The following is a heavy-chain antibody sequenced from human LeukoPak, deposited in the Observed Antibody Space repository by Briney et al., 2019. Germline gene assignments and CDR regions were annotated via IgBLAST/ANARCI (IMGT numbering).Heavy chain of an antibody. J-gene: IGHJ4*02. V-gene: IGHV4-4*02. CDR2: ISLTGLT. Sequence: SGTLSPTCGVSGGSITNTNWWSWVHQPPGQGLEWIWEISLTGLTHYNPSLETRLTVSLDKSKNQLSLTFISVTAADTAVYFCSRENGAFSPFGYWGQGILVTVLS. CDR3: SRENGAFSPFGY. D-gene: IGHD3-16*01. CDR1: GGSITNTNW.